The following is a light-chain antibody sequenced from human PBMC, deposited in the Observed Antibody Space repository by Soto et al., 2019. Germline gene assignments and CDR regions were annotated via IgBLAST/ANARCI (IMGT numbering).Light chain of an antibody. V-gene: IGLV3-21*04. CDR1: NIGSKS. CDR2: YDS. CDR3: QVWDSSSDPYV. Sequence: SYELTQPPSVSVAPGKTARITCGGSNIGSKSVHWYQQKPGQAPVLVIYYDSDRPSGIPERFSGSNSGNTATLIISRVEAGDEADYYCQVWDSSSDPYVFGTGTKLTVL. J-gene: IGLJ1*01.